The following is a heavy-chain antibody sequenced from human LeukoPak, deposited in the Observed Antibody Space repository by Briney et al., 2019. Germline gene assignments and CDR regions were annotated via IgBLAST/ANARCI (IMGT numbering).Heavy chain of an antibody. V-gene: IGHV3-43*02. J-gene: IGHJ4*02. Sequence: GGSLRLSCVASGLNFDDSAMHWVRQAPGKGLEWVSLISADGGSTFSADSVKGRLSISRDNSKNYLYLQMNSLRSEDTAMYYCAKQSGKFDYWGQGTLVAVSS. CDR1: GLNFDDSA. CDR2: ISADGGST. CDR3: AKQSGKFDY.